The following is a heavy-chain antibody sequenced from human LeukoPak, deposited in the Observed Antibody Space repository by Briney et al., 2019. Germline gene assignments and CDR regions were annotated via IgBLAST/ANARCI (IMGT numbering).Heavy chain of an antibody. CDR2: IYHSGST. J-gene: IGHJ3*02. CDR1: GYSISSGYY. Sequence: SETLSLTCAASGYSISSGYYWGWIRQPPGKGLEWIGSIYHSGSTYYNPSLKSRVTISVDTSKNQFSLKLSSVTAADTAVYYCARRMVNYVWGSYRYDALDIWGQGTMVTVSS. D-gene: IGHD3-16*02. V-gene: IGHV4-38-2*01. CDR3: ARRMVNYVWGSYRYDALDI.